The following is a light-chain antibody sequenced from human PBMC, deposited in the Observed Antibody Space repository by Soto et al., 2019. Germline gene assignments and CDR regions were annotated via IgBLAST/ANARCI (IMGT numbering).Light chain of an antibody. CDR3: HQYNDWPPIT. CDR1: QSVSNN. Sequence: EIMMTQSPATLSVSPGESATLSCRASQSVSNNLAWYQHKPGQAPRLLTYYASTRATGIPARFSGGGSGTEFTITISSLQSEDFALYYCHQYNDWPPITFGQGTRLEIK. V-gene: IGKV3-15*01. J-gene: IGKJ5*01. CDR2: YAS.